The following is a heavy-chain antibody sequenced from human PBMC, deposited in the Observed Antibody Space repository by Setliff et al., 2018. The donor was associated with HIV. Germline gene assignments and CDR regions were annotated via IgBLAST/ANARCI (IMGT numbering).Heavy chain of an antibody. CDR1: SDSISRYY. D-gene: IGHD5-12*01. J-gene: IGHJ4*02. CDR2: IHTTGTT. V-gene: IGHV4-4*07. Sequence: TSETLSLTCSVSSDSISRYYWSWIRQPAGEGLEWIGQIHTTGTTNCNPSLKSRVTISIDTSKNQFSLKLSSVTAADTAVYYCARQPRWLQFPRYFDYWGQGTLVTVSS. CDR3: ARQPRWLQFPRYFDY.